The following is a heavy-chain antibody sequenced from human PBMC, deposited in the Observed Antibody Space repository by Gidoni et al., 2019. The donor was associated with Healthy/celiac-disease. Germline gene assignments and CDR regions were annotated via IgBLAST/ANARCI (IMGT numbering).Heavy chain of an antibody. CDR3: ARGIGQLWLKGPLDY. CDR1: GGSLSSSSYY. V-gene: IGHV4-39*01. Sequence: QLQLQESGPGRVKPSETLSLTCTVSGGSLSSSSYYWGWIRQPPGKGLEWIGSIYYSGSTYYNPSLKSRVTISVDTSKNQFSLKLSSVTAADTAVYYCARGIGQLWLKGPLDYWGQGTLVTVSS. CDR2: IYYSGST. D-gene: IGHD5-18*01. J-gene: IGHJ4*02.